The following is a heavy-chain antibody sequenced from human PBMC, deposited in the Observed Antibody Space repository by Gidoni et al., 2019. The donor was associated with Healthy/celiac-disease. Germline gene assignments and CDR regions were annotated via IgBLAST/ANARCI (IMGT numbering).Heavy chain of an antibody. V-gene: IGHV3-21*01. CDR3: ARVELRYFDWLPRDAFDI. CDR1: GFTFSCDS. CDR2: ISRSSSYI. D-gene: IGHD3-9*01. Sequence: EVQLVESGGGLVKPGGSLGLSCAASGFTFSCDSMNLVRQAPGKGLEWVSSISRSSSYIYYAVSVKCRFTISRDNAKNSLYLQMNSLRAEDTAVYYCARVELRYFDWLPRDAFDIWGQGTMVTVSS. J-gene: IGHJ3*02.